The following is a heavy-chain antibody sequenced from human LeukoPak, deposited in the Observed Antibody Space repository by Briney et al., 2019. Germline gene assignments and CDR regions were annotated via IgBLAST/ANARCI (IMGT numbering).Heavy chain of an antibody. CDR1: GGSFSGYY. D-gene: IGHD3-3*01. CDR3: ARALNRLRCWSGYARAEYFQH. J-gene: IGHJ1*01. CDR2: INHSGST. Sequence: SETLSLTCAVCGGSFSGYYWSWIRQPPGKWLEWMGEINHSGSTNYNPSLKSRVTISVDTSKNQFSLKLSSVTAADTAVYYCARALNRLRCWSGYARAEYFQHWGQGTLVTVSS. V-gene: IGHV4-34*01.